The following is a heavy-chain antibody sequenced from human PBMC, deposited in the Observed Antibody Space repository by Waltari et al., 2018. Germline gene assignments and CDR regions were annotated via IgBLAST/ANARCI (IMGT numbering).Heavy chain of an antibody. J-gene: IGHJ3*02. D-gene: IGHD2-2*01. Sequence: QVQLQESGPGLVKPSQTLSLTCTVSGGSISSGGYYWSWIRQHPGKGLEWIGYIYYSGSTYYNSSLKSRVTISVDTSKNQFSLKLSSVTAADTAVYYCARVPEVVPAHGGEKAYSDAFDIWGQGTMVTVSS. V-gene: IGHV4-31*03. CDR2: IYYSGST. CDR1: GGSISSGGYY. CDR3: ARVPEVVPAHGGEKAYSDAFDI.